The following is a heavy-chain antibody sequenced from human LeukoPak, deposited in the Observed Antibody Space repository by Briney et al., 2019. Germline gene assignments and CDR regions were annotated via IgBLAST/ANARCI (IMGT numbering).Heavy chain of an antibody. J-gene: IGHJ4*02. V-gene: IGHV4-4*07. D-gene: IGHD5-18*01. Sequence: PSETLSLTCTVSGDSIINYYWTWVRQPAGKGLEWIGRFFISGSTDYNPSLKSRVTISVDTSKNQFSLKLSSVTAADTAVYYCARDQGGYSYYWGQGTLVTVSS. CDR3: ARDQGGYSYY. CDR1: GDSIINYY. CDR2: FFISGST.